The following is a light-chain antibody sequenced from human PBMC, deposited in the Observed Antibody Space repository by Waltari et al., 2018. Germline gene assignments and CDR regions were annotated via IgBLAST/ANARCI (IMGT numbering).Light chain of an antibody. CDR1: SSDVGGYNY. Sequence: QSALTQPRSVSGSPGQSVTISCTGTSSDVGGYNYVSWYQQHPGRAPKLIIYDVDKRPPGVPDRFFGSKSGNTASLTISGLPAEDESDFYCCSYAASVHWLFGGGTKVTVL. J-gene: IGLJ3*02. V-gene: IGLV2-11*01. CDR2: DVD. CDR3: CSYAASVHWL.